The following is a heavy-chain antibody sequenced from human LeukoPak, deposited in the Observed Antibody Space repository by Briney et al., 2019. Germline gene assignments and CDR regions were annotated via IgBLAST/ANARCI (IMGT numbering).Heavy chain of an antibody. Sequence: ASVKVSCKASGYTFTSYDINWVRQATGQGLEWMGWMNPNSGNTGYAQKLQGRVTMTTDTSTSTAYMELRSLRSDDTAVYYCARDRGAYSSSSRRNWFDPWGQGTLVTVSS. CDR1: GYTFTSYD. D-gene: IGHD6-13*01. CDR3: ARDRGAYSSSSRRNWFDP. CDR2: MNPNSGNT. J-gene: IGHJ5*02. V-gene: IGHV1-8*01.